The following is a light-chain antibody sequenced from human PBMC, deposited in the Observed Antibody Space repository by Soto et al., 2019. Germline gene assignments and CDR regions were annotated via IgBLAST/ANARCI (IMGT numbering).Light chain of an antibody. J-gene: IGKJ3*01. CDR3: QQYNNWPPE. Sequence: EIVMTQSPTTVSVSLGERATLSCRASPSVSGNLAWYQQKPGQAPRLLIFHTSSRATGVPARFSGSGSGTEFTLTISGLQSEDFAVYYCQQYNNWPPEFGPGTKVEI. V-gene: IGKV3-15*01. CDR2: HTS. CDR1: PSVSGN.